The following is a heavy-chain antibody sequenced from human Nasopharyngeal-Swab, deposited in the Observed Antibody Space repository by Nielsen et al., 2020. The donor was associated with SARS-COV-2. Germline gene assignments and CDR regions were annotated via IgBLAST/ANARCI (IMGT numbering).Heavy chain of an antibody. CDR3: AGASLSGSSTGRRAFDI. Sequence: GGSLRLSCAASGFTFSSYEMNWVHQAPGKGLEWVSYISSSGSTIYYADSVKGRFTISRDNAKNSLYLQMNSLRAEDTAVYYCAGASLSGSSTGRRAFDIWGQGTMVTVSS. CDR2: ISSSGSTI. D-gene: IGHD1-26*01. CDR1: GFTFSSYE. V-gene: IGHV3-48*03. J-gene: IGHJ3*02.